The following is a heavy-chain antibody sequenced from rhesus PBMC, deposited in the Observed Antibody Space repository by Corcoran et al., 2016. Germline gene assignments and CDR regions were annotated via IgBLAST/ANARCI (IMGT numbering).Heavy chain of an antibody. V-gene: IGHV4-122*02. CDR1: GYSISSGYG. Sequence: QLQLQESGPVLVKPSETLSLTCAVPGYSISSGYGWSWIRQPPGKGLEWIGYISYSGSTSYNPSLKSRVTISRDTSKNQFSLKLSSVTAADTAVYYCARDGAWTPRDYWGQGVLVTVSS. CDR3: ARDGAWTPRDY. CDR2: ISYSGST. J-gene: IGHJ4*01. D-gene: IGHD1-44*02.